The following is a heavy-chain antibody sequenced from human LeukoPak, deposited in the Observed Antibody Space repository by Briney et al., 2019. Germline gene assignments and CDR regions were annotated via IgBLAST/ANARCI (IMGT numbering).Heavy chain of an antibody. J-gene: IGHJ3*02. CDR2: INHSGST. Sequence: LETLSLTCAAYGGSFSGYYWSWIRQPPGKGLEWIGEINHSGSTNYNPSLKSRVTISVDTSKNQFSLKLSSVTAADTAVYYCARYCSSTSCYEYTFDIWGQGTMVTVSS. CDR1: GGSFSGYY. D-gene: IGHD2-2*01. CDR3: ARYCSSTSCYEYTFDI. V-gene: IGHV4-34*01.